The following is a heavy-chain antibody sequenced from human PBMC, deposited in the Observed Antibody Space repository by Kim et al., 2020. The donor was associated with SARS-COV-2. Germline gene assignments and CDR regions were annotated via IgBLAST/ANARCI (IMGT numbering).Heavy chain of an antibody. CDR3: ATRVGGVDYYYGMDV. Sequence: ASVKVSCKASGYTFISYAINWVRQAPGQGLEWMGRISADNGNTNYAQKFQGRLTMTTETSTSTAYMELRSLTPDDSAIYYCATRVGGVDYYYGMDVWGQG. J-gene: IGHJ6*02. V-gene: IGHV1-18*01. CDR2: ISADNGNT. D-gene: IGHD2-8*01. CDR1: GYTFISYA.